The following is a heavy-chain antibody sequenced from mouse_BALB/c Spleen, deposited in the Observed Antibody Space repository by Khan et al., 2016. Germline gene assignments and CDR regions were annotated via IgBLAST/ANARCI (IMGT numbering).Heavy chain of an antibody. J-gene: IGHJ4*01. V-gene: IGHV1S137*01. CDR3: TREGLNYVDAMDY. D-gene: IGHD2-1*01. CDR1: GYTFTDYA. CDR2: ISTYSGDT. Sequence: QIQLQQSGAELVRPGVSVKISCKGSGYTFTDYAMHWVKQSHAKSLEWIGVISTYSGDTSYNQKFEGKATMTVDKSSSTAYMELARLTSEDSAIYYCTREGLNYVDAMDYWGQGTSVTVSS.